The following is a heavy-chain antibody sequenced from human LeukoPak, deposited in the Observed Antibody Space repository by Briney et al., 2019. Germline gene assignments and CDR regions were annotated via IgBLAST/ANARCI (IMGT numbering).Heavy chain of an antibody. D-gene: IGHD2-21*02. CDR1: GFTFSSYG. V-gene: IGHV3-30*18. CDR3: AKDLDAYCGGDCYSFYYYGMDV. J-gene: IGHJ6*02. Sequence: GGSLRLSCAASGFTFSSYGMHWVRQAPGKGLEWVAVISYDGSNKYYADSVEGRFTISRDNSKNTLYLQMNSLRAEDTAVYYCAKDLDAYCGGDCYSFYYYGMDVWGQGTTVTVSS. CDR2: ISYDGSNK.